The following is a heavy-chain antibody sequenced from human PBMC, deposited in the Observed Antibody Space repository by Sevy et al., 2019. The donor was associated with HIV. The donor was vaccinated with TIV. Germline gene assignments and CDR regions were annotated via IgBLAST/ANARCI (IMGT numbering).Heavy chain of an antibody. CDR2: IYYSGST. J-gene: IGHJ3*02. D-gene: IGHD6-6*01. Sequence: SETLSLTCTVSGGSISSSSYYWGWIRQPPGKGLEWIASIYYSGSTYYKSSLKSRVTISVDTSNNQFSLKVRSVSAADAAVYYCARHPIPRGGIEARPDDAFDIWGQGTMVTVSS. CDR3: ARHPIPRGGIEARPDDAFDI. CDR1: GGSISSSSYY. V-gene: IGHV4-39*01.